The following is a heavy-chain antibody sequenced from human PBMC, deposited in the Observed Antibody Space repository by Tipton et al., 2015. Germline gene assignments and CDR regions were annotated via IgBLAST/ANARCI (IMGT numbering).Heavy chain of an antibody. CDR1: GVSISSYY. CDR2: IYSSGST. Sequence: TLSLTCTVSGVSISSYYWTWIRQPPGKGLEWIGYIYSSGSTNYAPSLESRVTMSIDTSKNQFSLTLTSVNPTDTAVYYCARVSHYGDIDSWGQGTLVTVSS. V-gene: IGHV4-59*08. D-gene: IGHD4-17*01. CDR3: ARVSHYGDIDS. J-gene: IGHJ4*02.